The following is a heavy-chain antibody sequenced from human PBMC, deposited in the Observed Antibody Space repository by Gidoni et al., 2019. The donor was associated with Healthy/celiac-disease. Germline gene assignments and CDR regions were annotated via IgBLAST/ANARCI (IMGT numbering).Heavy chain of an antibody. CDR2: IYYSGST. D-gene: IGHD6-13*01. CDR3: ARAVRGSSWSYYYYGMDV. CDR1: GGSVSSGSYY. V-gene: IGHV4-61*01. J-gene: IGHJ6*02. Sequence: QVQLQESGPGLVKPSETLSLPCTVSGGSVSSGSYYWSWIRQPPGKGLEWSGYIYYSGSTNYNPSLKSRVTISVDTSKNQFSLKLSSVTAADTAVYYCARAVRGSSWSYYYYGMDVWGQGTTVTVSS.